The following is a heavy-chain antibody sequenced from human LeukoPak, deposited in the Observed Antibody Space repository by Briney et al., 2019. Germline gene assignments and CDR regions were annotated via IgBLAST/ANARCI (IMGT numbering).Heavy chain of an antibody. D-gene: IGHD3-10*01. CDR2: IKSKIDGGTT. CDR3: TTDPSVSMVRGDYHYYGMDV. Sequence: PGGSLRLSCAASGFTFSNYEFNWVRQAPGKGLEWVARIKSKIDGGTTDYAAFVKGRFNISRDDSKDTLYLQMNSLKTEDTAVFYCTTDPSVSMVRGDYHYYGMDVWGQGTTVTVSS. J-gene: IGHJ6*02. CDR1: GFTFSNYE. V-gene: IGHV3-15*01.